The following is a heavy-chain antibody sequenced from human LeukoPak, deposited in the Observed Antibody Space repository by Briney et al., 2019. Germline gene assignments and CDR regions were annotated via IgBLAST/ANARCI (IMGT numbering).Heavy chain of an antibody. D-gene: IGHD6-6*01. CDR2: GHSDGTT. Sequence: GGSLRLSCAASGFSFSSYVMNWVRQAPGKGLEWVSSGHSDGTTYYADSVKGRFTISRDNSKNTLSLHMSSLRAEDTAVYYCAKGSRIAARPTIWFDSWGQGTLVTVSS. V-gene: IGHV3-23*01. J-gene: IGHJ5*01. CDR3: AKGSRIAARPTIWFDS. CDR1: GFSFSSYV.